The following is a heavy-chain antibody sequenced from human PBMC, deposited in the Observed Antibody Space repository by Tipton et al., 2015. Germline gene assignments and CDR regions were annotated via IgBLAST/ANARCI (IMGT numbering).Heavy chain of an antibody. Sequence: SLRLSCAASGFTFRSYAMHWVRQAPGKGLEWVSGISDSGASTYYVDSVKGRFTISRDNAQKMLYLQMSSLRVDDTAVYFCARELWSHDAFDIWGQGTVVTVSA. CDR2: ISDSGAST. V-gene: IGHV3-23*01. D-gene: IGHD2-21*01. J-gene: IGHJ3*02. CDR1: GFTFRSYA. CDR3: ARELWSHDAFDI.